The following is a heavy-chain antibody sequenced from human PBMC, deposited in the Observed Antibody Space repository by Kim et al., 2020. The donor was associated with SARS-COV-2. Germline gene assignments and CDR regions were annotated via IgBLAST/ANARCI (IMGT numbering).Heavy chain of an antibody. D-gene: IGHD6-19*01. Sequence: GGSLRLSCAASGFTFSSYAMHWVRQAPGKGLEWVAVISYDGSNKYYADSVKGRFTISRDNSKNTLYLQMNSLRAEDTAVYYCARESWGPPQWLVNYYYGMDGWGQGTTVTVSS. CDR3: ARESWGPPQWLVNYYYGMDG. J-gene: IGHJ6*02. V-gene: IGHV3-30-3*01. CDR1: GFTFSSYA. CDR2: ISYDGSNK.